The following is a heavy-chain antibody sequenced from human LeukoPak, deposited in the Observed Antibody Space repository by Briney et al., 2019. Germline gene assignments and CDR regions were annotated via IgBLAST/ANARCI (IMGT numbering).Heavy chain of an antibody. CDR3: ARGDNGGNQGDS. V-gene: IGHV4-34*01. Sequence: PSETLSLTCAVYGGSFSGHYWXWXXXPPGXXXXXXGXINNXGKTKYKPSLKSRVTISVDTSKNQFSLKLSSVTAADTAVYYCARGDNGGNQGDSWGQGTLVTVSS. J-gene: IGHJ4*02. CDR1: GGSFSGHY. D-gene: IGHD4-23*01. CDR2: INNXGKT.